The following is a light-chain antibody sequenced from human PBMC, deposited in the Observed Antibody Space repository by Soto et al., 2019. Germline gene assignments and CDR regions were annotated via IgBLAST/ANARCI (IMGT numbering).Light chain of an antibody. CDR2: DAS. CDR3: QQRSNGPLT. J-gene: IGKJ4*01. V-gene: IGKV3-11*01. CDR1: QSVSSY. Sequence: EIVLTQSPATLSLSPGERATLSCRASQSVSSYLAWYHQKPGQAPRLLIYDASNRATGIPARFSGSGSGTDFTLAISSLEPEDFAVYYWQQRSNGPLTFGGGTKVEIK.